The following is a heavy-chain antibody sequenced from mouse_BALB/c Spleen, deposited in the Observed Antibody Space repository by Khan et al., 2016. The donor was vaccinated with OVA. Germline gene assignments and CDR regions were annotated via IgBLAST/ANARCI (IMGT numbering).Heavy chain of an antibody. CDR3: ARTHER. CDR1: GYTFTSYT. Sequence: VQLQQSGAELARPGASVKMSCKASGYTFTSYTMHWLKQRPGQGLEWIGDINPSSGYTKYNQKFKDKATLTADKSSSTAYMQLSSLTSEGSAVYYCARTHERWGQGTTLTVSS. V-gene: IGHV1-4*01. CDR2: INPSSGYT. J-gene: IGHJ2*01.